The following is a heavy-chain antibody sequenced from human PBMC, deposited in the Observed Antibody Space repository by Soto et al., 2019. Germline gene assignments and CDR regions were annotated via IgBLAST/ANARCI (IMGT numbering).Heavy chain of an antibody. CDR3: ATYHDDEWESYRHRY. Sequence: EVQLVETGGGLVRPGGSLRLSCAASGLAFRSFLMSWVRQAPGGGLEWVANINQDGRDTYYSDSVRDRFTISIDNAANSLFLHMNSLRAEDTAVYYCATYHDDEWESYRHRYWGQGTLVTVSS. CDR2: INQDGRDT. D-gene: IGHD3-16*02. V-gene: IGHV3-7*01. CDR1: GLAFRSFL. J-gene: IGHJ4*02.